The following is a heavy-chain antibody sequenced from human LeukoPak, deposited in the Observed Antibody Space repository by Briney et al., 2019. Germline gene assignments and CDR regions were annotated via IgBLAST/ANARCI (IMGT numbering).Heavy chain of an antibody. Sequence: WASVKVSCKASGYSFIDYHIHWVRQAPGQGLECMGWISPRSGATKYYIERFQGRFTMTRDTSISTAYMELSGLTYDDTAMYFCARDVIMGGSQGWFDPWGQGTLVTVSS. V-gene: IGHV1-2*02. D-gene: IGHD2-8*01. J-gene: IGHJ5*02. CDR1: GYSFIDYH. CDR2: ISPRSGAT. CDR3: ARDVIMGGSQGWFDP.